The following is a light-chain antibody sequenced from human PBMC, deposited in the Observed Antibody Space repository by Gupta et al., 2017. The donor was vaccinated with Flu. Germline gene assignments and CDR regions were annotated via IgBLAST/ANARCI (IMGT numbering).Light chain of an antibody. Sequence: EIVLTQSPATLSLSPGERATLSCRASESLANYLAWYQQKPGQAPRLLIYGVSNRATGITDSCSGSGVETDVTLTISGREPEDFAVYYCKQRSTGHPDYTFGQGTKVEIK. V-gene: IGKV3-11*01. J-gene: IGKJ2*01. CDR3: KQRSTGHPDYT. CDR1: ESLANY. CDR2: GVS.